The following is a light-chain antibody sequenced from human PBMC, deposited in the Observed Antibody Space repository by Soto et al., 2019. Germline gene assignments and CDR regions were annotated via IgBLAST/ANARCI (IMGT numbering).Light chain of an antibody. V-gene: IGKV3-20*01. J-gene: IGKJ1*01. CDR2: GAS. CDR1: QSVDND. CDR3: QQYGSSPRYT. Sequence: EIVMTQSPATLSVSPGDRATLSCRASQSVDNDLAWYQQKPGQAPRLLIYGASSRATGIPDRFSGSGSGTDFTLTISRLEPEDFAVYYCQQYGSSPRYTCGQGTKVDIK.